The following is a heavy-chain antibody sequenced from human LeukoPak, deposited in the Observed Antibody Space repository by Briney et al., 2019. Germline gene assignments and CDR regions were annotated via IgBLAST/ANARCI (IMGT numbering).Heavy chain of an antibody. CDR1: GFTFSSYE. J-gene: IGHJ5*02. CDR3: AKLRSKYWFDP. Sequence: GSLRLSCAASGFTFSSYEMNWVRQAPGKGLEWVSFITSSGNTMYYADSGKGRFTISRDNAKNSLYLQMNSLRADDTAVYYCAKLRSKYWFDPWGQGTLVTASS. CDR2: ITSSGNTM. D-gene: IGHD4-11*01. V-gene: IGHV3-48*03.